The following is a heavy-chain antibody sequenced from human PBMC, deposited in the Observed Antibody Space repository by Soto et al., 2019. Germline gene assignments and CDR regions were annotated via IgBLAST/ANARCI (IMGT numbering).Heavy chain of an antibody. J-gene: IGHJ4*02. V-gene: IGHV5-51*01. Sequence: GESLKISCQTSGYSFINYWIGWVRQMPGKGLEWMAIISPGDSETRYSPSFQGQVTISADKSVSTAYLQWNSLKASDTAMYYCARPSNNYVAYWGQGTLVTVSS. CDR1: GYSFINYW. CDR3: ARPSNNYVAY. CDR2: ISPGDSET.